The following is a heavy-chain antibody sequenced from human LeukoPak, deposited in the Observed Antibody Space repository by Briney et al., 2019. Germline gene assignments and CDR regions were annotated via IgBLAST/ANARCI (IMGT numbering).Heavy chain of an antibody. Sequence: SETLSLTCAVSGDSISSSNWWSWVRQPPGKGLEWIAEIYHSGSTNYNPSLKSRVTISVDTSKNQFSLKLSSVTAADTAVYYCARERRDGYKNYYWYFDLWGRGTLVTVSS. D-gene: IGHD5-24*01. CDR1: GDSISSSNW. CDR2: IYHSGST. CDR3: ARERRDGYKNYYWYFDL. J-gene: IGHJ2*01. V-gene: IGHV4-4*02.